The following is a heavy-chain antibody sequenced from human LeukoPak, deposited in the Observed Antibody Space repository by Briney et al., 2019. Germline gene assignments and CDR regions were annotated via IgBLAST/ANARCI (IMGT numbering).Heavy chain of an antibody. V-gene: IGHV1-58*01. J-gene: IGHJ4*02. CDR2: IVVGSGNT. Sequence: SVKVSCKASGFTFTSSAVQWVRQARGRHLEWIGWIVVGSGNTNYAQKFQERVIIIRDMSTRTVYMELSSLTFEDTAVYYCAAGYSGYEYPNCWGQGTLVTVSS. CDR1: GFTFTSSA. D-gene: IGHD5-12*01. CDR3: AAGYSGYEYPNC.